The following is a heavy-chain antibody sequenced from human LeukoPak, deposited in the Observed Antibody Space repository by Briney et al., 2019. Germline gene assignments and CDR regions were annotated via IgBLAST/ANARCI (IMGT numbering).Heavy chain of an antibody. D-gene: IGHD1-26*01. J-gene: IGHJ4*02. CDR1: GDSVSSYY. V-gene: IGHV4-59*08. CDR3: AKYIVGATLDF. Sequence: SETLSLTCTVSGDSVSSYYWTWIRQPPGKGLQWIGYIYYSGSTNYNPSLKSRVTISVDTSKNHFSLKLSSVTAADTAMYYCAKYIVGATLDFRGQGTLVTVSS. CDR2: IYYSGST.